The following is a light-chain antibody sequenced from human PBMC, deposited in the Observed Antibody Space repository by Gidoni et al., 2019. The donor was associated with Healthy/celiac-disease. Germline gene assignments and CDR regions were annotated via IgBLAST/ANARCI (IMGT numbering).Light chain of an antibody. J-gene: IGKJ1*01. CDR1: QSVSSSY. CDR3: QQYGSSPHVT. Sequence: EIVLTQSPGPLSLSPGERATLSCRASQSVSSSYLAWYQQKPGQAPRLLIYGASSRATGIPDRFSGSGSGTDFTLTISRLEPEDFAVYYCQQYGSSPHVTFGQGTKVEIK. V-gene: IGKV3-20*01. CDR2: GAS.